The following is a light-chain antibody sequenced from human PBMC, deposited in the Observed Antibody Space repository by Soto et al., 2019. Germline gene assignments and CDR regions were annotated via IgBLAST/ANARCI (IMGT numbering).Light chain of an antibody. Sequence: QSALTQPASVSGSPGQSITISCTGTSSDVGGYNYVTWYQQHPGKAPKLMIYEVSNRPSGISNRFSGSKSGNTASLTISGLQAEDEADYYCSSYTSGSTLAVFATGTKVPS. CDR3: SSYTSGSTLAV. CDR2: EVS. J-gene: IGLJ1*01. CDR1: SSDVGGYNY. V-gene: IGLV2-14*01.